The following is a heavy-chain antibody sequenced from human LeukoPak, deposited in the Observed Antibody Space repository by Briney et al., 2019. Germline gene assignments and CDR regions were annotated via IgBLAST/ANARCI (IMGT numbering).Heavy chain of an antibody. D-gene: IGHD3-22*01. CDR1: GGTFSSYA. V-gene: IGHV1-18*01. CDR3: AREYYYDSSGTGY. Sequence: ASVRVSCKASGGTFSSYAISWVRQAPGQGLEWMGWISAYNGNTNYAQKLQGRVTMTTDTSTSTAYMELRSLRSDDTAVYYCAREYYYDSSGTGYWGQGTLVTVSS. CDR2: ISAYNGNT. J-gene: IGHJ4*02.